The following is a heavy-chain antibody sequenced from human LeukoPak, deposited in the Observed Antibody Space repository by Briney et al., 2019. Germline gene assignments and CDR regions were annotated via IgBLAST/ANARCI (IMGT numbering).Heavy chain of an antibody. CDR2: ISSSSSII. D-gene: IGHD1-26*01. Sequence: GGSLRLSCAASGFTFSSYSMNWVRQPPGKGLEWVSYISSSSSIIYYGDSVKGRFTISRDNAKNSLYLQMNSLRAEDTAVYYCASWLVVGATTHDAFDIWGQGTMVTVSS. CDR3: ASWLVVGATTHDAFDI. J-gene: IGHJ3*02. V-gene: IGHV3-48*01. CDR1: GFTFSSYS.